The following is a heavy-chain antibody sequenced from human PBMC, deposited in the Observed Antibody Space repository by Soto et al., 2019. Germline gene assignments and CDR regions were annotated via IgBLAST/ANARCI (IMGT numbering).Heavy chain of an antibody. CDR1: GFTFNTYH. V-gene: IGHV3-48*03. CDR3: ARDGTTETTNYHYAMDV. J-gene: IGHJ6*02. Sequence: EVQLVESGGGLVQPGGSLILSCAASGFTFNTYHMNWVRQAPGKGLEWVSYIHSGGSRIYYADSVKGRFTISRDNAKNSLFLQMNSLRAEATAVYYCARDGTTETTNYHYAMDVWGQGTTVTVSS. D-gene: IGHD4-17*01. CDR2: IHSGGSRI.